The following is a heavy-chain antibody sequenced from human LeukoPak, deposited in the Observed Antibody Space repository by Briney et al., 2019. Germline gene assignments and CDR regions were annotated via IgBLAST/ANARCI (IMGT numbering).Heavy chain of an antibody. CDR3: AKDSYDYVWGSYRYPNFDY. J-gene: IGHJ4*02. CDR1: GFTFSSYA. CDR2: ISGSGGST. V-gene: IGHV3-23*01. D-gene: IGHD3-16*02. Sequence: PGGSLRLSCAASGFTFSSYAMSWVRQAPGKGLEWVSAISGSGGSTYYADSVKGRFTISRDNSKNTLYLQMNSLRAEDTAVYYCAKDSYDYVWGSYRYPNFDYWGQGTLVTVSS.